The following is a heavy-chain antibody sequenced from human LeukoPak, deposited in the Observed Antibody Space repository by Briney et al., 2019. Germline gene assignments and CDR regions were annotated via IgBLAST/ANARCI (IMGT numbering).Heavy chain of an antibody. CDR1: GGSISSSSYY. D-gene: IGHD1-26*01. V-gene: IGHV4-39*01. J-gene: IGHJ3*02. CDR3: ARSKRAGGSYSRIRVEDAFDI. CDR2: IYYSGST. Sequence: SETLSLTCTVSGGSISSSSYYWGWIRQPPGKGLEWIGSIYYSGSTYCNPSLKSRVTISVDTSKNQFSLKLSSVTAADTAVYYCARSKRAGGSYSRIRVEDAFDIWGQGTMVTVSS.